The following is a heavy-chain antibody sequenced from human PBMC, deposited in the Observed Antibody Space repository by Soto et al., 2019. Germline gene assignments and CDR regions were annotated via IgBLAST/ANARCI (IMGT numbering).Heavy chain of an antibody. D-gene: IGHD6-6*01. CDR1: GYRFSGYG. Sequence: QVQLVQSGPEVRNPGASVRVSCRTSGYRFSGYGISWARLAPGQGLEWMGWISGYNGATQYPQKFEGRVTRTADTSTHTGYMELRSLGVDDTAVYFCARSPMASRPSGFDPWGPGTLVTVSS. J-gene: IGHJ5*02. CDR2: ISGYNGAT. CDR3: ARSPMASRPSGFDP. V-gene: IGHV1-18*04.